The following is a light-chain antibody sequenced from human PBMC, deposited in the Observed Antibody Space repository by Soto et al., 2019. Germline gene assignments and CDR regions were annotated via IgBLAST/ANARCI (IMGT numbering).Light chain of an antibody. Sequence: IVLTQYHGTLSLSPGERATLSCRASQTVSSRFLAWYQQKPGQAPRLLIYGALSRATGIPARFSGSGSGTDFTLTISSLEPEDFAVYYCQQRSNWPPTFGGGTKVDNK. J-gene: IGKJ4*01. CDR3: QQRSNWPPT. CDR1: QTVSSRF. CDR2: GAL. V-gene: IGKV3D-20*02.